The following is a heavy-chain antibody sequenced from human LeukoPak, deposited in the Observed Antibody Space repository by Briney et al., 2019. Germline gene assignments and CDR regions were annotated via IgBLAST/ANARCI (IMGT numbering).Heavy chain of an antibody. CDR1: GGSLSSYY. Sequence: PSETLSLTCTVSGGSLSSYYWSWLRQPPGKGLEWIGYIYYSGSTNYNPSLKSRVTISVDTSKNQFSLKLSSVTAADTAVYYCARHHDSSGYYFYWGQGTLVTVSS. V-gene: IGHV4-59*08. J-gene: IGHJ4*02. CDR3: ARHHDSSGYYFY. D-gene: IGHD3-22*01. CDR2: IYYSGST.